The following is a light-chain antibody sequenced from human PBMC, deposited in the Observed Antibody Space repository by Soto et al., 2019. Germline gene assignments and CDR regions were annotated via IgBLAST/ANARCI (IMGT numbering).Light chain of an antibody. CDR1: SSNIGSNT. CDR3: AAWDGSLKGYV. J-gene: IGLJ1*01. Sequence: QSVLTQPPSTSGTPGQRVTISCSGSSSNIGSNTVNWYQQLPGTAPKLLIYRNNQRPSGVPDRFSGSKSGTSASLAISGPQSEDEADYYCAAWDGSLKGYVFATGTKLTVL. V-gene: IGLV1-44*01. CDR2: RNN.